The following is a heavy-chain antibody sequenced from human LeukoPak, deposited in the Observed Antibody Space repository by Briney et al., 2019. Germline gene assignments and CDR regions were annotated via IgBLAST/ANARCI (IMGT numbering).Heavy chain of an antibody. V-gene: IGHV4-59*08. D-gene: IGHD6-19*01. CDR2: IYYSGST. J-gene: IGHJ4*02. Sequence: SETLSLTCTVSGGSISSYYWSWIRQPPGKGLEWDGYIYYSGSTNYNPSLKSRVTISVDTSKNQFSLKLSSVTAADTAVYYCASSSGSGWYGNYFDYWGQGTLVTVSS. CDR3: ASSSGSGWYGNYFDY. CDR1: GGSISSYY.